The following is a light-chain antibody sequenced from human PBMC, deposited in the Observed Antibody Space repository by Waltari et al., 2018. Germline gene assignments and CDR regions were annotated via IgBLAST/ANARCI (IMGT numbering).Light chain of an antibody. CDR1: QSVSSD. J-gene: IGKJ4*01. CDR2: GAS. CDR3: QQYKDWPPLT. Sequence: EIVMTQSPATLSVSPGERATLSCRVSQSVSSDLAWYQQKPGQAPRLLIYGASTRATGIPARFSGSGSGTEFTLTISSLQSEDFALYYCQQYKDWPPLTFGGGTKVEIK. V-gene: IGKV3-15*01.